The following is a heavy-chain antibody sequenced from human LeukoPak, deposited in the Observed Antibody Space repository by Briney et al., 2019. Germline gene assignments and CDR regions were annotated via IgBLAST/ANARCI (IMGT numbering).Heavy chain of an antibody. J-gene: IGHJ4*02. D-gene: IGHD2-15*01. Sequence: PSETLSLTCTVSGGSISSGGYYWSWIRQHPGKGLEWIGYIYYSGSTYYNPSLKSRVTISVDTSKNQFSLKLSSVTAADTAVYYCARGYCSGGSCPPAPFDYWGQGTLVTVSS. CDR3: ARGYCSGGSCPPAPFDY. V-gene: IGHV4-31*03. CDR1: GGSISSGGYY. CDR2: IYYSGST.